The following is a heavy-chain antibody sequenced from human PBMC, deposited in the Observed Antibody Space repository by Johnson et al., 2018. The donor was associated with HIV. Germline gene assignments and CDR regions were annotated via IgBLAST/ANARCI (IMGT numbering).Heavy chain of an antibody. CDR1: GFTFDDYA. CDR2: ISWNSGSI. D-gene: IGHD3/OR15-3a*01. CDR3: ARDGLAANAFDT. Sequence: VQLVESGGGLVQPGRSLRLSCAASGFTFDDYAMHWVRQAPGKGLEWVSGISWNSGSIGYAVSVKGRFTITRDNAKNSLYLQMNSLRAEDTAVYYCARDGLAANAFDTWGQGTMVTVSS. J-gene: IGHJ3*02. V-gene: IGHV3-9*01.